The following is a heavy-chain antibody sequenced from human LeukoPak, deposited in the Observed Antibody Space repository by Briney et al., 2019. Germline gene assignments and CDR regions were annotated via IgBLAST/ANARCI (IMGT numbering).Heavy chain of an antibody. CDR1: GFTFSSSS. Sequence: GGSLRLSCAASGFTFSSSSMAWFRQAPGAGLEWVSSISSTGSGTYYTDSVKGRFTVSRDNSKNTLYLQMNSLRAEDTAVYYCARRSPNYYFDYWGQGTPVTVSS. CDR3: ARRSPNYYFDY. J-gene: IGHJ4*02. V-gene: IGHV3-23*01. CDR2: ISSTGSGT.